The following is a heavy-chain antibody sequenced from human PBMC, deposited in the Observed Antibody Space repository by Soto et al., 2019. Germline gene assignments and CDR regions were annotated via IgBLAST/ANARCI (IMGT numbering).Heavy chain of an antibody. Sequence: QITLKESGPTLVRPTQTLTLTCTFSGFSLSTTGVGVGWIRQPPGKALDWLALIYWDDDKRYSPPLKSRLTITTDTSKNKVILTMTTLAPVDTATFYCARRIREYGMRRERANYSAPWGQGTLVTVSS. CDR2: IYWDDDK. J-gene: IGHJ5*02. CDR3: ARRIREYGMRRERANYSAP. V-gene: IGHV2-5*02. CDR1: GFSLSTTGVG. D-gene: IGHD2-15*01.